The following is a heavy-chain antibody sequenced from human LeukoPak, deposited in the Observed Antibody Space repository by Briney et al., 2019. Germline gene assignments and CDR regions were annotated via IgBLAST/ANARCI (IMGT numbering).Heavy chain of an antibody. Sequence: SETLSLTCAVYGGSFSGYYWSWIRQPPGKGLEWIGEINHSGSTNYNPSLKSRVTISVDTSKNQFSLKLSSVTAADTAVYYCARDQDSSGGPDAFDIWGQGTMVTVSS. J-gene: IGHJ3*02. V-gene: IGHV4-34*01. CDR3: ARDQDSSGGPDAFDI. D-gene: IGHD3-22*01. CDR1: GGSFSGYY. CDR2: INHSGST.